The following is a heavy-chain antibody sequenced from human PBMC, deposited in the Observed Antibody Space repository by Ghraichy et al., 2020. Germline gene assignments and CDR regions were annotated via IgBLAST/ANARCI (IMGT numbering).Heavy chain of an antibody. CDR1: GFTFTTYS. Sequence: GGSLRLSCAASGFTFTTYSIPSLRQAPCKGLEWVANIKQDESEKYYVDSVKGRFTISRDNTNNSVSLLMNSLRAEDTAVYYCARGRAQDVWGRGTTVIVS. CDR3: ARGRAQDV. V-gene: IGHV3-7*03. J-gene: IGHJ6*03. CDR2: IKQDESEK.